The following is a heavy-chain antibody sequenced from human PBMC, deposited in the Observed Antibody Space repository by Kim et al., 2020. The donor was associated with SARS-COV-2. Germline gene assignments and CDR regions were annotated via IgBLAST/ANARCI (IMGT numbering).Heavy chain of an antibody. CDR3: ARVFPRITIFGVAPYYFDY. V-gene: IGHV3-48*03. J-gene: IGHJ4*02. CDR2: ISSSGSTI. CDR1: GFTFSSYE. D-gene: IGHD3-3*01. Sequence: GGSLRLSCAASGFTFSSYEMNWVRQAPGKGLEWVSYISSSGSTIYYADSVKGRFTISRDNAKNSLYLQMNSLRAEDTAVYYCARVFPRITIFGVAPYYFDYWGQGTLVPVSS.